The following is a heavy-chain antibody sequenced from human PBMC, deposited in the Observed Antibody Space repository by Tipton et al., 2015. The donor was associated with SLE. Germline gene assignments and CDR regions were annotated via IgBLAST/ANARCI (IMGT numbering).Heavy chain of an antibody. V-gene: IGHV1-18*01. CDR1: GYTFTSYA. CDR3: AERYDTFEI. J-gene: IGHJ3*02. D-gene: IGHD1-1*01. CDR2: INPYTGNT. Sequence: QLVQSGAEIKKPGASVKVSCKASGYTFTSYAISWVRQAPGQGLEWMGWINPYTGNTDYAQKVQGRVTMTTDTSRSTAYLDLRGLRPDDTAVYYCAERYDTFEIWGQGTMVSVSS.